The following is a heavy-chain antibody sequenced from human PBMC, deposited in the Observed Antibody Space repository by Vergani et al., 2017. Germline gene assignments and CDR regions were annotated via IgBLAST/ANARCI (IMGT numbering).Heavy chain of an antibody. CDR1: GYTFTSYD. J-gene: IGHJ4*02. CDR2: MNPNSGNT. V-gene: IGHV1-8*01. Sequence: QVQLVESGGGVVQPGRSLRLSCKASGYTFTSYDINWVRQATGQGLEWMGWMNPNSGNTGYAQKFQGRVTMTRNTSISTAYMELSSLRSEDTAVYYCVHCSSTSCYLDYWGQGTLVTVSS. CDR3: VHCSSTSCYLDY. D-gene: IGHD2-2*01.